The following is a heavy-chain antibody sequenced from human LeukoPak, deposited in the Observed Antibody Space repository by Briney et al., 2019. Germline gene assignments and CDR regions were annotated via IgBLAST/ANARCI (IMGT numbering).Heavy chain of an antibody. V-gene: IGHV4-34*01. D-gene: IGHD5-18*01. J-gene: IGHJ4*02. Sequence: PSETPSLTCAVYGGSFSGYYWSWIRQPPGKGLEWIGEINHSGSTNHNPSLKSRVTISVDTSKNQFSLKLSSVTAADTAVYYCADRRRYSYGLDHWGQGTLVTVSS. CDR1: GGSFSGYY. CDR2: INHSGST. CDR3: ADRRRYSYGLDH.